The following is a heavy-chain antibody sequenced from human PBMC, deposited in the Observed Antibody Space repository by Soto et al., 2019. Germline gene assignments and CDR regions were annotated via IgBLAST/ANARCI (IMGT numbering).Heavy chain of an antibody. CDR1: GFTVSSNY. Sequence: PGGSLRLSCAASGFTVSSNYMSWVHQAPGKGLEWASVIYSGGSTYYADSVKGRFTISRDSSKNTLYLQMNSLRAEDTAVYYCARGRYGPEADAFDIWGQGTMVTVSS. V-gene: IGHV3-53*01. D-gene: IGHD5-18*01. CDR2: IYSGGST. J-gene: IGHJ3*02. CDR3: ARGRYGPEADAFDI.